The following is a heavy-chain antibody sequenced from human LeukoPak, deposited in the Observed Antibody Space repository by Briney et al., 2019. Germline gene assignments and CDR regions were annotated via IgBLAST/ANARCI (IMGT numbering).Heavy chain of an antibody. D-gene: IGHD3-3*01. J-gene: IGHJ4*02. V-gene: IGHV3-30*03. CDR1: GFTFSSYA. CDR3: ARDYDFWSGFFDF. CDR2: TSYHGSNK. Sequence: GGSLRLSCAASGFTFSSYAMSWVRQAPGKGLEWVAVTSYHGSNKYYADSVKGRFTISRDNSKNTLYLQMNSLRAEDTAVYFCARDYDFWSGFFDFWGQGTLVTVSS.